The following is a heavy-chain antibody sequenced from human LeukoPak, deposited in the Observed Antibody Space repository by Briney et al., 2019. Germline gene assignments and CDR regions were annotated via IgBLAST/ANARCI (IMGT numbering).Heavy chain of an antibody. D-gene: IGHD1-26*01. V-gene: IGHV3-7*01. J-gene: IGHJ4*02. CDR1: GFTFSSYW. CDR3: ARDSRGYSGSYFDY. CDR2: IKQDGSEK. Sequence: PGGSLRLSCAASGFTFSSYWMSWVRQAPGKGLEWVANIKQDGSEKFYVDSVKGRFTISRDNAKNSLYLQMNSLRAEDTAVYYCARDSRGYSGSYFDYWGQGTLVTVSS.